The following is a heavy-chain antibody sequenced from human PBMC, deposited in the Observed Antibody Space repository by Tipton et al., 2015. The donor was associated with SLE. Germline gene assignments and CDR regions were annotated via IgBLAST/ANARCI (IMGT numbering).Heavy chain of an antibody. V-gene: IGHV4-31*11. Sequence: TLSLTCAVSGDSISRGGYSWNWVSPFPEKGLEWIGYIYYSGTTFYNPSLSSRLTISVDTSKNQFSLSLSLATAADTAFYFCARGRFSSAWYRDEHFDTWGQATLVTVSS. CDR2: IYYSGTT. CDR1: GDSISRGGYS. CDR3: ARGRFSSAWYRDEHFDT. J-gene: IGHJ4*02. D-gene: IGHD6-19*01.